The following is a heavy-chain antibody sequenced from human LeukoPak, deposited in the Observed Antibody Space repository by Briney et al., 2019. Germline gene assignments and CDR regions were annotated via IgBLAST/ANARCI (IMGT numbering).Heavy chain of an antibody. Sequence: PSETLSLTCTVSGGSLSSYYWSWIRQPPGKGLEWIGYIYYSGSTHYNPSLKSRVTISVDTSKNQFSLKLSSVTAADTAVYYCARYDPGAFDIWGQGTMVTVSS. CDR3: ARYDPGAFDI. CDR2: IYYSGST. J-gene: IGHJ3*02. V-gene: IGHV4-59*12. CDR1: GGSLSSYY. D-gene: IGHD3-16*01.